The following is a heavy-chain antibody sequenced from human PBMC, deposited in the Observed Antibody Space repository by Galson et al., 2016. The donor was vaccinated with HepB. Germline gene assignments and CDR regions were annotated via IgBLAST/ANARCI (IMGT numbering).Heavy chain of an antibody. D-gene: IGHD4-17*01. J-gene: IGHJ3*02. Sequence: QSGAEVKKPGESLKISCKASGYTFTSYWIGWVRQMPGKGLEWMGIVYPGDSDTRYSPSFQGQVTISADRSTSTAYLQWSSLKASDTAMYFCARHPWAATVTYVTDAFDIWGQGTMVTVSS. CDR3: ARHPWAATVTYVTDAFDI. CDR2: VYPGDSDT. V-gene: IGHV5-51*01. CDR1: GYTFTSYW.